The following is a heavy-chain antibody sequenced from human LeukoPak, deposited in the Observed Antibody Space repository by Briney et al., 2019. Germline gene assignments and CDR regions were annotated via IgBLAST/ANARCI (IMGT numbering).Heavy chain of an antibody. D-gene: IGHD6-19*01. CDR3: ARNPGLSSGWIYYFDY. CDR1: GYTFTGYY. Sequence: ASVKVSCKASGYTFTGYYMHWVRQAPGQGLEWMGWINPNSGGTNYAQKFQGRVTMTRDMSTSTVYMELSSLRSEDTAVYYCARNPGLSSGWIYYFDYWGQGTLVTVSS. CDR2: INPNSGGT. J-gene: IGHJ4*02. V-gene: IGHV1-2*02.